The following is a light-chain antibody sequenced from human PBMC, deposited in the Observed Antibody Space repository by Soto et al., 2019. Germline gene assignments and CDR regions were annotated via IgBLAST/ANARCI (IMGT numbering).Light chain of an antibody. CDR1: QGISSY. V-gene: IGKV1-9*01. CDR3: QQLNNYPLT. Sequence: DIQLTQSPSFLSASVGDRVTITCRASQGISSYLAWFQQKPGKAPKLLIYAASTLQSGVPSRFSGSGSGTEFTLTISSLQPEDFATYYCQQLNNYPLTCGGGTKVEIK. J-gene: IGKJ4*01. CDR2: AAS.